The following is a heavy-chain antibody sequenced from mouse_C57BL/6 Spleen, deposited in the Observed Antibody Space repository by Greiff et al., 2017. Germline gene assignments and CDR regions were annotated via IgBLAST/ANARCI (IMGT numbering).Heavy chain of an antibody. D-gene: IGHD1-1*01. J-gene: IGHJ2*01. V-gene: IGHV6-3*01. CDR2: IRLKSDNYAT. Sequence: EVQLVESGGGLVQPGGSMKLSCVSSGFTFSNYWMNWVRQSPEKGLEWVAQIRLKSDNYATHYAESVKGRFTISRDDSKSSVYLQMHNVRAEDTGIYYCKPWDLGTVVATDYCDYWGQGTTLTVA. CDR1: GFTFSNYW. CDR3: KPWDLGTVVATDYCDY.